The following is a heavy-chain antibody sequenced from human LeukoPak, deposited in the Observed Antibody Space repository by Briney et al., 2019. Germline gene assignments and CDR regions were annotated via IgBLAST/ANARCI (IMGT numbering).Heavy chain of an antibody. CDR3: ARKSITIFGVDFDY. V-gene: IGHV1-18*01. CDR2: ISAYNGNT. Sequence: GASVKVSCKASGYTFTSYGISWVRQVPGQGLEWMGWISAYNGNTNYAQKLQGRVTMTTDTSTSTAYMELRSLRSDDTAVYYCARKSITIFGVDFDYWGQGTLVTVSS. D-gene: IGHD3-3*01. J-gene: IGHJ4*02. CDR1: GYTFTSYG.